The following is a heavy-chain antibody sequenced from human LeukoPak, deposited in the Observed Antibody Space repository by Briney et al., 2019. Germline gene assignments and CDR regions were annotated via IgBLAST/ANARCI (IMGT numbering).Heavy chain of an antibody. D-gene: IGHD2-21*02. CDR1: GFSLTSRPEG. Sequence: SGPTLVKPTETLTLTCSFSGFSLTSRPEGVGWVRQPPGEALEWLAFAYWDDDNRHNPSLRSRLTATKDTSKSQVFLTMTNLDPVDTGTYYCAHRRDYNGDWDGGLFDFWGQGILVTVSS. CDR2: AYWDDDN. J-gene: IGHJ4*02. V-gene: IGHV2-5*02. CDR3: AHRRDYNGDWDGGLFDF.